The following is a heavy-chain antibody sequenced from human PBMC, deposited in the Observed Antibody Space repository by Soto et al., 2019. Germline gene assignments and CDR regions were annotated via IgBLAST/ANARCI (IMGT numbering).Heavy chain of an antibody. CDR3: AREGTTVNAFDI. CDR2: ISSSSSYI. D-gene: IGHD4-17*01. Sequence: VQLVESGGGLVKPGGSLRLSCAASGFTFSSYSMNWVRQAPGKGLEWVSSISSSSSYIYYADSVKGRFTISRDNAKNSLYLQMNSLRAEDTAVYYCAREGTTVNAFDIWGQGTMVTVSS. J-gene: IGHJ3*02. V-gene: IGHV3-21*01. CDR1: GFTFSSYS.